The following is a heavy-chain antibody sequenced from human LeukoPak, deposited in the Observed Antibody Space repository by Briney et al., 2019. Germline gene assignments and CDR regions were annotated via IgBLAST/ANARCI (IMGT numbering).Heavy chain of an antibody. V-gene: IGHV3-9*03. CDR2: ISWNSGSI. CDR3: AKGYSSGWGASAFDY. J-gene: IGHJ4*02. CDR1: GFTFSSYA. Sequence: GGSLRLSCAASGFTFSSYAMSWVRQAPGKGLEWVSGISWNSGSIGYADSVKGRFTISRDNAKNSLYLQMNSLRAEDMALYYCAKGYSSGWGASAFDYWGQGTLVTVSS. D-gene: IGHD6-19*01.